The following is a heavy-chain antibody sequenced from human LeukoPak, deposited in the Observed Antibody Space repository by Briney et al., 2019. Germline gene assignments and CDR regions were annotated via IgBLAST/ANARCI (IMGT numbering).Heavy chain of an antibody. CDR1: GFTFSSYW. D-gene: IGHD5-12*01. CDR2: ISSDGSST. J-gene: IGHJ4*02. V-gene: IGHV3-74*03. Sequence: GGSLRLSCAASGFTFSSYWMHWVRQAPGKGLVWVSRISSDGSSTKYADSVKGRFTFSRDNAKNTLYLQMNSLRAEDTAVYYCARERIRGYSGYDAGPFDYWGQGTLVTVSS. CDR3: ARERIRGYSGYDAGPFDY.